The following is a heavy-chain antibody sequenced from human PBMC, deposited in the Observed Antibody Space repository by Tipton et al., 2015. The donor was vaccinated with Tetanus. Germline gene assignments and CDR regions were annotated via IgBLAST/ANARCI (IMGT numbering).Heavy chain of an antibody. CDR1: GFTFSSYG. Sequence: RSLRLSCAASGFTFSSYGMHWVRQAPGKGLEWVAVIWYDGSNEEYTDSVKGRFTISRDNSKNTLYLQMNSLRAEDTAFYYCARDQVVQNLGVFVGGLGDDWGQGTLVTVSS. V-gene: IGHV3-33*01. CDR3: ARDQVVQNLGVFVGGLGDD. CDR2: IWYDGSNE. J-gene: IGHJ4*02. D-gene: IGHD3-10*01.